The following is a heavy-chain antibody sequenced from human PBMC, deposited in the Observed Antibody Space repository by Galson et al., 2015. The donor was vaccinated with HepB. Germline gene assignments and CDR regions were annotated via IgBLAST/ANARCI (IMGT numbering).Heavy chain of an antibody. CDR1: GYTFTGFY. CDR2: INPYSGVT. V-gene: IGHV1-2*02. Sequence: SVKVSCKASGYTFTGFYVHWVRQAPGQGLEWMGWINPYSGVTNFAQKFQGRVTMTRDTSITTVYMELRRLKSDDTAVYYCARPRSIIPDFGYWSQGTLVTVSS. D-gene: IGHD3-3*01. CDR3: ARPRSIIPDFGY. J-gene: IGHJ4*02.